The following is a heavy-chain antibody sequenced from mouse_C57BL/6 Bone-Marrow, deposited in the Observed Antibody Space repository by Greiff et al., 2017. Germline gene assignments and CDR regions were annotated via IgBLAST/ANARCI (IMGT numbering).Heavy chain of an antibody. V-gene: IGHV7-3*01. J-gene: IGHJ4*01. CDR2: IRNKANGYTT. CDR3: ARSYYYGSSYAMDY. Sequence: EVQGVESGGGLVQPGGSLSLSCAASGFTFTDYYMSWVRQPPGKALEWLGFIRNKANGYTTEYSASVKGRFTISRDNSQSSLYLQMNALRAEDSATYYCARSYYYGSSYAMDYWGQGTSVTVSS. CDR1: GFTFTDYY. D-gene: IGHD1-1*01.